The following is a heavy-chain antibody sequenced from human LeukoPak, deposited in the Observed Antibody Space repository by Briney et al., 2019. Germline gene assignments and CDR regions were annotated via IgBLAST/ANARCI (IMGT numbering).Heavy chain of an antibody. D-gene: IGHD1-26*01. J-gene: IGHJ4*02. V-gene: IGHV3-13*01. CDR1: GFTVSSYA. Sequence: GGALRVSCAASGFTVSSYAMHWVRQPIGKGLEWVSALGNDRDTCYPGSVKGRFTISRENARNSLYLQMNSLRAEDTAMYYCARQMQSHGNFDSWGQGTLVTVSS. CDR3: ARQMQSHGNFDS. CDR2: LGNDRDT.